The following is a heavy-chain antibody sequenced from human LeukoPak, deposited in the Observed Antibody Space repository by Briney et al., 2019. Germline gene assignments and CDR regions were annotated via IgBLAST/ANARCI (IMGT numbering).Heavy chain of an antibody. D-gene: IGHD3-22*01. V-gene: IGHV3-53*01. CDR1: GFTVSRSY. J-gene: IGHJ4*02. Sequence: PGGSLRLSCAVSGFTVSRSYMTWVRQAPGKGLEWVSVTYSGGTTSSTDSVKGRFTISRDNSKNTLFLQMSNLRAEDTAMYYCARVRDSYDGSGAFDYWGQGALVTVSS. CDR3: ARVRDSYDGSGAFDY. CDR2: TYSGGTT.